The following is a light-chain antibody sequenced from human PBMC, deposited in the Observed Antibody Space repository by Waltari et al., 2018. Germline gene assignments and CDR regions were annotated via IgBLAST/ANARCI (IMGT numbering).Light chain of an antibody. V-gene: IGKV1-39*01. J-gene: IGKJ1*01. CDR3: QQYFSHPPWT. Sequence: DIRLTQTPSSLSASVGDRVTITCRASVNIQTYVNWYQQKPGKGPERLIYAASSLQSGVPSRFSGRGSGTEFTLTISNLQAEDVAVYYCQQYFSHPPWTFCQGTKVEIK. CDR1: VNIQTY. CDR2: AAS.